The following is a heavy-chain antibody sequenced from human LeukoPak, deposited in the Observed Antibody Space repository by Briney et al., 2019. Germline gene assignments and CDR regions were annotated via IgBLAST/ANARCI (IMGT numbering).Heavy chain of an antibody. V-gene: IGHV3-23*01. D-gene: IGHD3-10*01. J-gene: IGHJ4*02. CDR1: GFTFNNYA. Sequence: GGSLRLSCTASGFTFNNYAMSWVRQAPGKGLEWVSAISGGDVSTYYSDSVKGRFTISRDNSKNTLYLQMNSLRAEDTAVYYCAKGMERITMVRGVIGDWGQGTLVTVSS. CDR2: ISGGDVST. CDR3: AKGMERITMVRGVIGD.